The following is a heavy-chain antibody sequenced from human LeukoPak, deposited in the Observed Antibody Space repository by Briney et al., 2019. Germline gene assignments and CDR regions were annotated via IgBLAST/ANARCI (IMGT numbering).Heavy chain of an antibody. CDR2: IYHSGST. D-gene: IGHD3-9*01. J-gene: IGHJ4*02. CDR3: ARESSYYDILTGYRYFDY. CDR1: GNSISSGYY. Sequence: SETLSLTCAVSGNSISSGYYWGWIRQPPGKGLEWIGSIYHSGSTYYNPSLKSRVTISVDTSKNQFSLKLSSVTAADTAVYYCARESSYYDILTGYRYFDYWGQGTLVTVSS. V-gene: IGHV4-38-2*02.